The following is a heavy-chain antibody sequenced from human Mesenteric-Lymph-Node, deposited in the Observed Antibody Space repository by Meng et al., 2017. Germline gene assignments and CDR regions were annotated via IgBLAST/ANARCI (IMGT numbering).Heavy chain of an antibody. D-gene: IGHD2-21*01. CDR1: GGSMSSGNYY. Sequence: QAQPQESGPGLVEPSQTLSLTCTVSGGSMSSGNYYWSWIRQPPGKGLEWIGYIHHSGSAYYNPSLKSRVSISVDTSKNQFSLNLNSMTAADTAVYYCASFDHIPRRNYFDYWGQGTLVTVSS. CDR2: IHHSGSA. V-gene: IGHV4-30-4*01. CDR3: ASFDHIPRRNYFDY. J-gene: IGHJ4*02.